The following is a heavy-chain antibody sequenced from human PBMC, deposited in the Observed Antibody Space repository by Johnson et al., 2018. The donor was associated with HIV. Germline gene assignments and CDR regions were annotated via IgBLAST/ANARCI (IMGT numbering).Heavy chain of an antibody. Sequence: VQLVESGGGLVQPGRSLRLSCEASGFTFAHYAMHWVRQAPGKGLEWVSRISWNSGSIGYADSVRGRFTISRDNTKNSLYLQMNSLRVEDTALYYCARRTVTALFDIWGHGTLVTVSS. V-gene: IGHV3-9*01. CDR3: ARRTVTALFDI. CDR1: GFTFAHYA. CDR2: ISWNSGSI. J-gene: IGHJ3*02. D-gene: IGHD4-17*01.